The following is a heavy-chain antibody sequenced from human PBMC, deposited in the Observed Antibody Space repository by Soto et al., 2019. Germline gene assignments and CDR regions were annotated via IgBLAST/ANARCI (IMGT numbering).Heavy chain of an antibody. J-gene: IGHJ4*02. D-gene: IGHD7-27*01. CDR2: ISGSGGST. CDR3: AKDDGLGISVYFDY. Sequence: GGSLRLSCAASGFTFSSYAMSWVRQAPGKGLEWVSAISGSGGSTYYADSVKGRYTISRDNSKNPVYLQMNSLRAEGTAVYYCAKDDGLGISVYFDYWGQGTLVTVSS. CDR1: GFTFSSYA. V-gene: IGHV3-23*01.